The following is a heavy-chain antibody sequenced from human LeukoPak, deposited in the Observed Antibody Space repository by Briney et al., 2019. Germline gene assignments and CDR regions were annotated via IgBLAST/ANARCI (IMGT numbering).Heavy chain of an antibody. Sequence: GGSLRLSCEASGFTFGTFWMSWVRQAPGKGLEWVANINQGGSQKNYVDSVRGRFTIDRDDAKNSLYLRMNSLRAEDTATYFCVRDKGGWNPFDYWGQGTLVTVSS. V-gene: IGHV3-7*03. CDR3: VRDKGGWNPFDY. J-gene: IGHJ4*02. D-gene: IGHD6-19*01. CDR2: INQGGSQK. CDR1: GFTFGTFW.